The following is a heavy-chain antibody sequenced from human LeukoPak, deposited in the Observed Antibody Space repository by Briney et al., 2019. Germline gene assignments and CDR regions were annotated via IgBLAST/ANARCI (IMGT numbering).Heavy chain of an antibody. J-gene: IGHJ4*02. D-gene: IGHD6-13*01. V-gene: IGHV1-18*01. Sequence: GASVKVSCKASGYTFTSYGVSWVRQAPGQGLEWMGWISAYNGNTNYAQKLQGRVTMTTDTSTSTAYMELSRLRSDDTAVYYCAGIAAADLPDYWGQGTLVTVSS. CDR1: GYTFTSYG. CDR2: ISAYNGNT. CDR3: AGIAAADLPDY.